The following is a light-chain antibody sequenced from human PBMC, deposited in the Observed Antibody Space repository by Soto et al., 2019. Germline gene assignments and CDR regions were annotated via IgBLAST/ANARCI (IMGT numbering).Light chain of an antibody. Sequence: EIVLTQSPATLSLSPGERATLSCRASQSVNTYLAWFQQKVGQAPRLLIYDASNRATGVPARFSGSGSGTDFTLTIDRLQSDDFATYYCQHSSSDLITFGQGRRPEIK. V-gene: IGKV3-11*01. J-gene: IGKJ5*01. CDR3: QHSSSDLIT. CDR2: DAS. CDR1: QSVNTY.